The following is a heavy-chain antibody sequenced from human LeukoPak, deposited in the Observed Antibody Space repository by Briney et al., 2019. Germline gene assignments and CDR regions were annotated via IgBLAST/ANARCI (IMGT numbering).Heavy chain of an antibody. V-gene: IGHV3-7*01. J-gene: IGHJ1*01. D-gene: IGHD2-21*02. CDR1: GLSFRDAW. Sequence: GGSLRLSCAASGLSFRDAWMNWVRQAPGKGLEWVAHINPDGRDTYYVDSVKGRFTISRDNAQNSMYLQMNSLRVEDTAVYYCTSWGDTTAEYFQRWGQGTLVTVSS. CDR3: TSWGDTTAEYFQR. CDR2: INPDGRDT.